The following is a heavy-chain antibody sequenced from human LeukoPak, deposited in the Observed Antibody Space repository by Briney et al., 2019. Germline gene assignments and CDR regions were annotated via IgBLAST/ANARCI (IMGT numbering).Heavy chain of an antibody. V-gene: IGHV1-2*06. Sequence: ASVKVSCKASGYTFTGYYMHWVRQAPGQGLEWMGRINPNNGGTNYAQKPQGRVTMTTDTSTSTAYMELRSLRSDDTAVYYCARSYSSSHWGQGTLVTVSS. CDR2: INPNNGGT. D-gene: IGHD6-6*01. CDR3: ARSYSSSH. CDR1: GYTFTGYY. J-gene: IGHJ4*02.